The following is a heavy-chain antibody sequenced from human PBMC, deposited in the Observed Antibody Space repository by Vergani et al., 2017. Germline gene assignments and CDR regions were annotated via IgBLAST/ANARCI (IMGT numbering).Heavy chain of an antibody. D-gene: IGHD6-19*01. CDR1: GFTFDDYA. CDR3: AKDMSSG. J-gene: IGHJ4*02. Sequence: EVQLVESGGGLVQPGRSLRLSCAASGFTFDDYAMHWVRQAPGKGLEWVSGISWKSGSTGYAASVKGRFTLSRDNATNSLYRQMNSLRAEDTALYYCAKDMSSGWGQGTLVTVSS. CDR2: ISWKSGST. V-gene: IGHV3-9*01.